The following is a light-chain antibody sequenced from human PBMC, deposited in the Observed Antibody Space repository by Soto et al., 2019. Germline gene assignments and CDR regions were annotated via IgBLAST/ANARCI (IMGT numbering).Light chain of an antibody. CDR1: SSDVGGYNY. CDR3: SSYAGSSWV. V-gene: IGLV2-8*01. CDR2: EVS. J-gene: IGLJ3*02. Sequence: QSVLTQPPSASGSPAQSVTISCTGTSSDVGGYNYVSWYQQHPGKAPKLMIYEVSKRPSGVPDRFSGSKSGNTASLTVSGLQAEDEADYYCSSYAGSSWVFGGGTKVTVL.